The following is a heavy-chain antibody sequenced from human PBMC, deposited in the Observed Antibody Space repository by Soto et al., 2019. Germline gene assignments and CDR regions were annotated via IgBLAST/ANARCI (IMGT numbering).Heavy chain of an antibody. J-gene: IGHJ4*02. V-gene: IGHV1-69*19. D-gene: IGHD3-10*01. CDR2: ISPMFGAA. Sequence: QVQLVQSGAEMKKPGSPVKVSCQSSGGTFNTYAMNWVRQAPGQGPEWMGDISPMFGAANYAPKFRGRVTITADESTGTSYMQLSSLTSEDTALYSCAREVQVHTPAFVYWGQGTLVTVSS. CDR3: AREVQVHTPAFVY. CDR1: GGTFNTYA.